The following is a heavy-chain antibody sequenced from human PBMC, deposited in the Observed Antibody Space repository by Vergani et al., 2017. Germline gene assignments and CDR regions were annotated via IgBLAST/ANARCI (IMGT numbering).Heavy chain of an antibody. J-gene: IGHJ5*02. CDR3: GRVADFYGLGSRLLDL. CDR1: GGSMSGHD. Sequence: QVRLQESGPGLVKPSETLSLTCSVSGGSMSGHDWSWIRQPPGKELEWIGYMYHSGSTNYDPSLETRVTISGDTSKNQFSLKLNSVTAADTAVYYCGRVADFYGLGSRLLDLWGQGILVTVSS. V-gene: IGHV4-59*11. CDR2: MYHSGST. D-gene: IGHD3-10*01.